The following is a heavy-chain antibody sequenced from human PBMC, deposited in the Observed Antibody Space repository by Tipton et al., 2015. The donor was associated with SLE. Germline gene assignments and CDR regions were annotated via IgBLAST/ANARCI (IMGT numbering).Heavy chain of an antibody. V-gene: IGHV3-7*01. Sequence: SLRLSCAASGFTFSSYWMSWVRQAPGKGLEWVANIKQDGSEKYYVDSVKGRFTISRDNAKNSLYLQMNSLRAEDTAVYYCARGGHYDSSGQRGAFDIWGQGTMVTVSS. CDR1: GFTFSSYW. J-gene: IGHJ3*02. CDR2: IKQDGSEK. D-gene: IGHD3-22*01. CDR3: ARGGHYDSSGQRGAFDI.